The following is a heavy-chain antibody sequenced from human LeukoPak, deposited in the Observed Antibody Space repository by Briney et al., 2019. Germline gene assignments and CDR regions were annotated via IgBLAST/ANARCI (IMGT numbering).Heavy chain of an antibody. J-gene: IGHJ4*02. CDR2: IKYDGYEE. D-gene: IGHD1-1*01. V-gene: IGHV3-7*01. Sequence: PAGRSLRLSCAASGFTFSRYWMSWMRQAPGKGLEWVANIKYDGYEEYYVDSVKGRFTISRDNAKKSLYLQLNSLRVEDTAVYYCKSGGAAPGSFDYWGQGTLVTVSP. CDR1: GFTFSRYW. CDR3: KSGGAAPGSFDY.